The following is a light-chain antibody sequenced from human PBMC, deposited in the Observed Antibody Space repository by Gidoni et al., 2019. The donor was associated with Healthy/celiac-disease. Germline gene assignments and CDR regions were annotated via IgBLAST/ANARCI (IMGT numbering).Light chain of an antibody. CDR3: QQSYGTLT. J-gene: IGKJ3*01. CDR2: AAS. CDR1: RSIDSY. Sequence: DIQMNQSPSSLSASVGDRVTITCRASRSIDSYLNWYQQKPGNAPKLLIHAASSLQSGVPSRFSGSGSGTVFILTISSLQPEDFATYYCQQSYGTLTFGPGTKVDIK. V-gene: IGKV1-39*01.